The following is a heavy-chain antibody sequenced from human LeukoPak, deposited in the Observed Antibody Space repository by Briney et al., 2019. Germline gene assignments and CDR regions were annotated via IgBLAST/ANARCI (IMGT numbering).Heavy chain of an antibody. CDR1: GFTFSSYW. V-gene: IGHV3-7*01. D-gene: IGHD5-18*01. J-gene: IGHJ4*02. CDR2: IEQDGSEK. Sequence: GGSLRLSCAASGFTFSSYWMSWVRQAPGKELEWVANIEQDGSEKYYVDSVKGRFTISRDNAKNSLYLQMNSLRAEDTAVYYCARDDTAMVVLPPDYWGQGTLVTVSS. CDR3: ARDDTAMVVLPPDY.